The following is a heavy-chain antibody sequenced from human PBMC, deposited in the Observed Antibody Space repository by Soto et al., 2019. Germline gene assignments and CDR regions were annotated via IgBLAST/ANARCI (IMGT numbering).Heavy chain of an antibody. Sequence: AASVKVSCKASGGTFSSYAISWVRQAPGQGLEWMGGIIPIFGTANYAQKFQGRVTITADKSTSTAYMELSSLRSEDTAVYYCADTTSGSYPGFDYWGQGTLVTVSS. J-gene: IGHJ4*02. CDR3: ADTTSGSYPGFDY. CDR2: IIPIFGTA. CDR1: GGTFSSYA. V-gene: IGHV1-69*06. D-gene: IGHD1-26*01.